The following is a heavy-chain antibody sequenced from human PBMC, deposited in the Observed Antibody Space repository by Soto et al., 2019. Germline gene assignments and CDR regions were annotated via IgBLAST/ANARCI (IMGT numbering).Heavy chain of an antibody. V-gene: IGHV1-8*01. D-gene: IGHD5-18*01. CDR3: ARAGVLYSYGYEAYYYYGMDV. CDR2: MNPNSGNT. J-gene: IGHJ6*02. CDR1: GYTFTSYD. Sequence: ASVKVSCKASGYTFTSYDINWVRQATGQGLEWMGWMNPNSGNTGYAQKFQGRVTMTRNTSISTAYMELSSLRSEDTAVYYCARAGVLYSYGYEAYYYYGMDVWGQGTTVTVSS.